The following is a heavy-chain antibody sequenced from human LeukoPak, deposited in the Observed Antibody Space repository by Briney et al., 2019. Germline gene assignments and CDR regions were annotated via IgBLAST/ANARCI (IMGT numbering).Heavy chain of an antibody. CDR2: TYYSGST. CDR1: GFSISSGYH. J-gene: IGHJ4*02. D-gene: IGHD6-19*01. Sequence: PSETLSLTCSVSGFSISSGYHWGWIRQPPGKGLEWIGNTYYSGSTIYNPSLKSRVTISVDTSKNQFSLKLSSVTAADTAVYYCAREGRLMGYSGGLGFVYWGQGTLVTVSS. CDR3: AREGRLMGYSGGLGFVY. V-gene: IGHV4-61*01.